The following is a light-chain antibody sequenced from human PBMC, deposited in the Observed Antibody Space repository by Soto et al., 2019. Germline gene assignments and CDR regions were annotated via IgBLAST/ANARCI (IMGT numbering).Light chain of an antibody. CDR2: GAS. CDR3: QQYNDWPLT. J-gene: IGKJ4*01. Sequence: EIIMTQSPATLSMSPGERATVSCRASQSINNKVVWYQQKPGQPPRLLIYGASTRAPDISVKFSGGGSGTEFALTISSLQSDDFAVYYCQQYNDWPLTFGGGTKVDI. V-gene: IGKV3-15*01. CDR1: QSINNK.